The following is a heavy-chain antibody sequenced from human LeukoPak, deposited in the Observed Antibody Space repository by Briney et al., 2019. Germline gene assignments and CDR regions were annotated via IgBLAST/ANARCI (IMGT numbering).Heavy chain of an antibody. Sequence: GGSLTLSCAASGFTFSSYSMNWVRQAPGKGLEWVSYISSSSSYIYYADSEKGRFTISRDHTKNSLYLQMNSLRAEDRAVYYCAKTYGGKRPIDYWGQGTLVSVCS. V-gene: IGHV3-21*01. CDR2: ISSSSSYI. CDR3: AKTYGGKRPIDY. D-gene: IGHD4/OR15-4a*01. CDR1: GFTFSSYS. J-gene: IGHJ4*02.